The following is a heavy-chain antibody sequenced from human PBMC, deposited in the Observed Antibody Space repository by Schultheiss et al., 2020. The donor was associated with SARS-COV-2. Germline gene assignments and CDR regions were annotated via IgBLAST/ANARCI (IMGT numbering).Heavy chain of an antibody. CDR1: GGSISSDY. CDR3: ARGYRYYYYAMDV. Sequence: SETLSLTCTVSGGSISSDYWSWIRQSPGKGPEWIGNIHYSGTTNYNPSLKRRVTISVDTSKNQFSLKMSSVTAADTAVYYCARGYRYYYYAMDVWGQGTTVTVSS. V-gene: IGHV4-59*12. CDR2: IHYSGTT. D-gene: IGHD5-18*01. J-gene: IGHJ6*02.